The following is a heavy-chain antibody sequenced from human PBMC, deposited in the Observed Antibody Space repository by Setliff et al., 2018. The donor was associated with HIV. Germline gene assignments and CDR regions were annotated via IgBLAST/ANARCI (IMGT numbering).Heavy chain of an antibody. CDR2: ISASSVNT. CDR1: GYTFINYH. V-gene: IGHV1-18*01. D-gene: IGHD6-19*01. J-gene: IGHJ4*02. CDR3: ATELFIVVAGHTPTFDY. Sequence: ASVKVSCKASGYTFINYHITWVRQAPGQGLEWVGSISASSVNTNYTQGRVTITADTSTDTAYMELSSLRSEDTAVYYCATELFIVVAGHTPTFDYWGQGTLVTVSS.